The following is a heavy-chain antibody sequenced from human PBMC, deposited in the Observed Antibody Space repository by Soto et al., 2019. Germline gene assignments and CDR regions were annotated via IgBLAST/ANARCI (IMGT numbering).Heavy chain of an antibody. Sequence: PSETLSLTCTVSGDSMTKYYWSWIRQSAGKGLEWIGRVYMSGSTNYNPSLKSRVTMSIDTSNNHFSLDLKSVTAADTAVYYCARTVGAAYYFDFWGQGALVT. CDR1: GDSMTKYY. CDR3: ARTVGAAYYFDF. V-gene: IGHV4-4*07. J-gene: IGHJ4*02. CDR2: VYMSGST. D-gene: IGHD1-26*01.